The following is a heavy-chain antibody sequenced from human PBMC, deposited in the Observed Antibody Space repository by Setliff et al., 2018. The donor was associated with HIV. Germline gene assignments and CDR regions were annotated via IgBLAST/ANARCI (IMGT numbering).Heavy chain of an antibody. CDR2: IYYTGST. D-gene: IGHD1-20*01. Sequence: SETLSLTCTVSSGSISTYYWTWIRQPPGKGLEYIGYIYYTGSTDYNPSLNGRVTISIDMSKSQFSLKLNSVTAADTAVYYCARGIGTRYNYYMDVWGKGTTVTVSS. CDR1: SGSISTYY. V-gene: IGHV4-59*01. CDR3: ARGIGTRYNYYMDV. J-gene: IGHJ6*03.